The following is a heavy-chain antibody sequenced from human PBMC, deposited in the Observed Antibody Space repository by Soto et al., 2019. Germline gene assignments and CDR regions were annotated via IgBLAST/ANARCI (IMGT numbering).Heavy chain of an antibody. J-gene: IGHJ4*02. CDR3: ARARYDSSTYYLDY. CDR1: GASISSGDYY. V-gene: IGHV4-30-4*01. D-gene: IGHD3-22*01. Sequence: QVQLQESGPGLVKPSQTLSLTCTVSGASISSGDYYWTWIRQPPGKGLEWIGSIYYSGNTYYNPSLKSRVTISVDTSNYLFSLKLSSVTAADTAVYYCARARYDSSTYYLDYWGQGTIVTVSS. CDR2: IYYSGNT.